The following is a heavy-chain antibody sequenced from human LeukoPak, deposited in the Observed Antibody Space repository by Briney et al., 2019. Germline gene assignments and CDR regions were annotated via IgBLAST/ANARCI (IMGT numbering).Heavy chain of an antibody. V-gene: IGHV4-34*01. J-gene: IGHJ6*03. Sequence: SETLSLTCAVYGGSFSGYYWSWIRQPPGKGLEWIGEINHSGSTNYNPSLKSRVTISVDTSKNQFSLKLSSVTAADTAVYYCARASGPPIAALVPYYYYMDVWGKGTTVTVSS. CDR3: ARASGPPIAALVPYYYYMDV. D-gene: IGHD6-6*01. CDR2: INHSGST. CDR1: GGSFSGYY.